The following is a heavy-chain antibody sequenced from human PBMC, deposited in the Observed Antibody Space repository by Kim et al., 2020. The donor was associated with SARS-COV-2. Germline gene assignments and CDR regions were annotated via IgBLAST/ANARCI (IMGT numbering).Heavy chain of an antibody. CDR3: AKAIGPYTYESYYYGMD. CDR2: ISYDGNNK. D-gene: IGHD5-18*01. CDR1: GFTFSSYG. V-gene: IGHV3-30*18. Sequence: GGSLRLSCAASGFTFSSYGMHWVRQAPGKGLEWVAVISYDGNNKYYADSVKGRFTISRDNSKNTLCLQMNSLRAEDTAVYYCAKAIGPYTYESYYYGMD. J-gene: IGHJ6*01.